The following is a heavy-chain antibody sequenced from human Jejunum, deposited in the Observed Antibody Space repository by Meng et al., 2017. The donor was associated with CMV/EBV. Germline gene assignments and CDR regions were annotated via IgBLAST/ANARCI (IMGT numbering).Heavy chain of an antibody. J-gene: IGHJ4*02. CDR1: GFTVSSSY. Sequence: EVQLVESGGGLIQPGGSLRLSCAASGFTVSSSYMSWVRQAPGKGLEWVSVIYSAGSTYFADSVKGRFTISRDNSRNTLYLQMNTLRAEDTAMYYCARGYCSGGNCYGYWGQGTLVTVSS. V-gene: IGHV3-53*01. CDR3: ARGYCSGGNCYGY. D-gene: IGHD2-15*01. CDR2: IYSAGST.